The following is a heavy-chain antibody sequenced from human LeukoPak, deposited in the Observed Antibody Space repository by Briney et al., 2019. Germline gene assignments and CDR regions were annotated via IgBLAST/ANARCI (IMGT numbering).Heavy chain of an antibody. J-gene: IGHJ4*02. CDR1: GVNFANHA. D-gene: IGHD3-22*01. V-gene: IGHV3-23*01. Sequence: PGGSLRLSCAASGVNFANHAMSWVRQTPGKGLEWVSAISGGGDITYYADSVKGRFTISRDNSKDTLFLQMHSLRPGDTAVYYCAKVWDSSGYYYGGWGQGTLVTVSS. CDR3: AKVWDSSGYYYGG. CDR2: ISGGGDIT.